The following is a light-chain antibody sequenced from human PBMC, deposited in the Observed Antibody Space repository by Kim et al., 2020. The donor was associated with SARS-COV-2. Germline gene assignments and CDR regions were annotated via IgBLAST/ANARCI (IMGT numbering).Light chain of an antibody. J-gene: IGKJ1*01. CDR2: RAS. V-gene: IGKV1-5*03. Sequence: ASVWDRVTVTCRASQSLDMWLAWYQQKPGKAPKLLIYRASSLERGVPSRFSGSGSGTEFTLTINSLQPDDVATYFCQQYSSSTPTFGQGTKVDIK. CDR1: QSLDMW. CDR3: QQYSSSTPT.